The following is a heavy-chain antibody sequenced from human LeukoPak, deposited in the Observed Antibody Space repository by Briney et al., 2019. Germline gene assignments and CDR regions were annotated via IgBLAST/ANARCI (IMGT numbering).Heavy chain of an antibody. J-gene: IGHJ5*02. CDR1: GGSISSYY. CDR2: IYYSGYT. Sequence: SETLSLTCTVSGGSISSYYWSWIRQPPGKGLEWIADIYYSGYTNYNPSLKSRASISVDTSKNLCSLRLSSVTAADTAVYYCARHAIYSGGYSYWFDPWGLGTLVTVSS. V-gene: IGHV4-59*08. D-gene: IGHD1-26*01. CDR3: ARHAIYSGGYSYWFDP.